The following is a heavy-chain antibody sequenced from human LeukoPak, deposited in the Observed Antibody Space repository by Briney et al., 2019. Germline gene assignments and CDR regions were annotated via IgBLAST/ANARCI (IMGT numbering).Heavy chain of an antibody. V-gene: IGHV1-69*04. CDR3: ARGYYGPGSYYKEHCYGMDV. J-gene: IGHJ6*02. Sequence: SVKVSCKASGGTFSSYAISWVRQAPGQGLEWMGRIIPILGIANYAQKFQGRVTITADKSTSTAYMELSSLRSEDTAVYYCARGYYGPGSYYKEHCYGMDVWGQGTTVTVSS. D-gene: IGHD3-10*01. CDR2: IIPILGIA. CDR1: GGTFSSYA.